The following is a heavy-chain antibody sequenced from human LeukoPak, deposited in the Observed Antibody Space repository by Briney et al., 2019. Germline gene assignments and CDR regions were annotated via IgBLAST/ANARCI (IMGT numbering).Heavy chain of an antibody. D-gene: IGHD3-16*01. CDR2: ISYDGSNK. Sequence: QPGGSLRLSCAASGFTFSSYAMHWVRQAPGKGLEWVAVISYDGSNKYYADSVKGRFTISRDNAKNSLYLQMNSLRAEDTAVYYCARDDFPAEHHSWGDAFDIWGQGTMVTVSS. V-gene: IGHV3-30-3*01. J-gene: IGHJ3*02. CDR3: ARDDFPAEHHSWGDAFDI. CDR1: GFTFSSYA.